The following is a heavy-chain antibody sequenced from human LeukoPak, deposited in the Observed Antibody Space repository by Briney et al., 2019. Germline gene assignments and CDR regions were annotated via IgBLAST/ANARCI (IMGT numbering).Heavy chain of an antibody. CDR1: GFTFSTYS. V-gene: IGHV3-21*06. J-gene: IGHJ3*02. Sequence: GGSLRLSCSASGFTFSTYSMNWVRQAPGKGLEWVSYVSSSSSFIYYADSVKGRFTISRDNANNSLYLQMDSLRADDRAVYYCARGGGAFDIWGQGTVVTV. CDR3: ARGGGAFDI. D-gene: IGHD3-10*01. CDR2: VSSSSSFI.